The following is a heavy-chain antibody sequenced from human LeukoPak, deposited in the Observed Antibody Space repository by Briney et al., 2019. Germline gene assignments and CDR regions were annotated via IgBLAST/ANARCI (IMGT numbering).Heavy chain of an antibody. D-gene: IGHD2-2*01. CDR3: AREVSSADYYHYYGMDV. J-gene: IGHJ6*02. V-gene: IGHV4-39*01. CDR2: IYYSGST. Sequence: SETLSLTCTVSGGSIIRSDYYWGWIRQPPGKGLEWIGSIYYSGSTYYNPSLKSRVTISVDTSKNQFSLQLNSVTAADTAIYYCAREVSSADYYHYYGMDVWGQGTSVTVSS. CDR1: GGSIIRSDYY.